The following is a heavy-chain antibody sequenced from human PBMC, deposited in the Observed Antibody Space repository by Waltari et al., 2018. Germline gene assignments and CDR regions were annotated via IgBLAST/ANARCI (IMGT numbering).Heavy chain of an antibody. Sequence: QLQLQESGPGLVKPSETLSLTCTVSGGSISSSSYYWGWIRQPPGKGREWIGSIYYSGSTHYNPSLKSRDTKSVDRSKTQFALKLSSVTAADTAVYYCARSLRFLEWLLSSMDVWGQGTTVTVSS. J-gene: IGHJ6*02. V-gene: IGHV4-39*01. CDR2: IYYSGST. CDR1: GGSISSSSYY. CDR3: ARSLRFLEWLLSSMDV. D-gene: IGHD3-3*01.